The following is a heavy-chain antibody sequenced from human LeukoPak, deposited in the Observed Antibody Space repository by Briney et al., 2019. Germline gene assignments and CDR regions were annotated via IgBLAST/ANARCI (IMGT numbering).Heavy chain of an antibody. V-gene: IGHV4-59*01. CDR3: ARDTYYYGSGSSWFDP. J-gene: IGHJ5*02. CDR1: GGSISSYY. CDR2: IYYSGST. D-gene: IGHD3-10*01. Sequence: PSETLSLTCTVSGGSISSYYWSWIRQPPGKGLEWIGYIYYSGSTNYNPSLKSRVTISVDTSKNQFSLKLSSVTAADTAVYYCARDTYYYGSGSSWFDPWGQGTLVTVSS.